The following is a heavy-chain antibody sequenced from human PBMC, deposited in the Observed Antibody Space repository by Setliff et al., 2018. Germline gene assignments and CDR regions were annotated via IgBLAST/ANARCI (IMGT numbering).Heavy chain of an antibody. D-gene: IGHD2-15*01. J-gene: IGHJ6*03. CDR1: GGTFSSYA. Sequence: SVKVSCKASGGTFSSYAISWVRQAPGQGLEWMGGIIPIFGTANYAQKFQGRVTITADESTSTAYMELSSLRSEDTAVYYCAKDVGRGSGYYYYTDVWGKGTTVTVSS. CDR3: AKDVGRGSGYYYYTDV. V-gene: IGHV1-69*13. CDR2: IIPIFGTA.